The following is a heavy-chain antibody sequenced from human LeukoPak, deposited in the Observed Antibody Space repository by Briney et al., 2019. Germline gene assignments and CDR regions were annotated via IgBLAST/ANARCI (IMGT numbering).Heavy chain of an antibody. CDR2: IYYSGST. CDR1: GGSISSGDYY. Sequence: SETLSLTCTVSGGSISSGDYYWSWVRQPPGKGLEWIGYIYYSGSTYYNPSLKSRVTISVDTSKNQFSLKLSSVTAADTAVYYCARENGDYDMGDVFDIWGQGTMVTVSS. V-gene: IGHV4-30-4*08. CDR3: ARENGDYDMGDVFDI. J-gene: IGHJ3*02. D-gene: IGHD4-17*01.